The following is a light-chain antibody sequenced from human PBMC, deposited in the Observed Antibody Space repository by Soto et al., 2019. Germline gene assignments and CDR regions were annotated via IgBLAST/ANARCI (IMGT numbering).Light chain of an antibody. Sequence: EIVLTQSPGTLSLSPGERATLSCRASQSVSSGQLAWYQQKLGQAPRLLIFGASSRVTGIPDRFSGSGSGTDFTLSICTLDPEDFAVYYCQQYGSSPRTFGQGTKVDIK. J-gene: IGKJ1*01. CDR3: QQYGSSPRT. CDR2: GAS. V-gene: IGKV3-20*01. CDR1: QSVSSGQ.